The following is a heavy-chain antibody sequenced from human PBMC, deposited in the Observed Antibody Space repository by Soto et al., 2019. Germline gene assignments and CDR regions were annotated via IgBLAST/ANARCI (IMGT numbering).Heavy chain of an antibody. D-gene: IGHD2-2*01. CDR2: IYYSGST. Sequence: SETLSLTCTVSGGSISSGGYYWSWIRQHPGKGLEWIGYIYYSGSTYYNPSLKSRVTISVDTSKNQFSLKLSSVTAADTAVYYCARGDIVVVPAAFYYYYDGMDVWSQGTTVTVSS. CDR1: GGSISSGGYY. CDR3: ARGDIVVVPAAFYYYYDGMDV. V-gene: IGHV4-31*03. J-gene: IGHJ6*02.